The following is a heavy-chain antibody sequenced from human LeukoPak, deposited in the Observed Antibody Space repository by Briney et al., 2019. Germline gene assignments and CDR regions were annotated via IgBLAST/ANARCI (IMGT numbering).Heavy chain of an antibody. D-gene: IGHD6-13*01. CDR1: GFTFSSYA. V-gene: IGHV3-30*04. J-gene: IGHJ4*02. Sequence: GGSLRLSCAASGFTFSSYAMHWVRQAPGKGLEWVAAISYDGSNKYYADSVKGRFTISRDNSKNTLYLLMNSLRAEDTAVYYCARALIAAAGTGYFDYWGQGTLVTVSS. CDR2: ISYDGSNK. CDR3: ARALIAAAGTGYFDY.